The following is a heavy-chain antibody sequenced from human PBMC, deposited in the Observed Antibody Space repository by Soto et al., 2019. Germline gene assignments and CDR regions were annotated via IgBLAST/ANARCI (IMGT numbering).Heavy chain of an antibody. Sequence: HVQLVESGGGVIQPGESLRLSCAASGFTFSSYAMHWVRQAPGKGLEWVAFISYHGSHNYYADSVKGRFTISRDNSKNTLYLQMNSLRPEDTAVYFCAKDRTTIFGVVTYYFDNWGQGTLVTVSS. CDR2: ISYHGSHN. D-gene: IGHD3-3*01. CDR3: AKDRTTIFGVVTYYFDN. V-gene: IGHV3-30*18. J-gene: IGHJ4*02. CDR1: GFTFSSYA.